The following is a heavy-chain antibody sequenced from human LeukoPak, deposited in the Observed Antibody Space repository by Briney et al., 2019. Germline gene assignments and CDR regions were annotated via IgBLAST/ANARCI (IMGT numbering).Heavy chain of an antibody. CDR3: ANEYSKGDV. CDR2: ISSSGSTI. J-gene: IGHJ3*01. D-gene: IGHD4-11*01. CDR1: GFTFSDYY. V-gene: IGHV3-11*01. Sequence: GGSLRLSCAASGFTFSDYYMSWIRQAPGKGLEWVSYISSSGSTIYYADSVKGRFTISRDNSKNTLYLQMNSLRAEDAAVYYCANEYSKGDVWGQGTMVTVSS.